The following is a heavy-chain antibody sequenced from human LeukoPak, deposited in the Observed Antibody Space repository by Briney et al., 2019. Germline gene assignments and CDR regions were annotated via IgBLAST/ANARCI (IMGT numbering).Heavy chain of an antibody. D-gene: IGHD3-3*01. V-gene: IGHV3-23*01. J-gene: IGHJ5*02. CDR2: ISSSGSNT. CDR1: EFTYG. CDR3: AKDLLDFWSGPKFDP. Sequence: GGSLRLSCAASEFTYGMNWVRQAPGKGLECVPAISSSGSNTYYADSVKGRFTISRDNSKNTLYLQMNSLRAEDTAVYYCAKDLLDFWSGPKFDPWGQGTLVTVSS.